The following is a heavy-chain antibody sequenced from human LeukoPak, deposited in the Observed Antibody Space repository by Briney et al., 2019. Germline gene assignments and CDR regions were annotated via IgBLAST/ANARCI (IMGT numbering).Heavy chain of an antibody. CDR2: IIPIFGTA. CDR3: ARDGASLGELSLYHLPYNWFDP. Sequence: SVKVSCKASGGTFSSYAISWVRQAPGQGLEWMGGIIPIFGTANYAQKFQGRVTISTDESTTTAYMELSRLRSEDTAVYYCARDGASLGELSLYHLPYNWFDPWGQGTLVTVSS. CDR1: GGTFSSYA. D-gene: IGHD3-16*02. J-gene: IGHJ5*02. V-gene: IGHV1-69*05.